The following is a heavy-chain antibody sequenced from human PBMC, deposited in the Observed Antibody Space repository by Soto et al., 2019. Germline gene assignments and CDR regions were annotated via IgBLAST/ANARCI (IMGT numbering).Heavy chain of an antibody. CDR3: ARDTGYSSSWKDY. J-gene: IGHJ4*02. Sequence: SETLSLTCAVSGYSISSGYYWGWIRQPPGKGLEWLGSIYHSGSTYYNPSLKSRVTISVDTSKNQFSLKLSSVTAADTAVYYCARDTGYSSSWKDYWGQGTLVTVSS. CDR1: GYSISSGYY. D-gene: IGHD6-13*01. V-gene: IGHV4-38-2*02. CDR2: IYHSGST.